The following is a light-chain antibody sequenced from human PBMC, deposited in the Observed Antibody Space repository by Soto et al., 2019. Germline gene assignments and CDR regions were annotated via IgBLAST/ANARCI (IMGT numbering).Light chain of an antibody. Sequence: DIVLTQSPGTLSLSPGERATLSCRASQSVGSSHLAWYQQKPGQAPRLVIYGASNRGTGIPDRFSGSGSGTDFTLTISRLEPEDFAVYYCQQYDSSPLYTFGQGTKLEIK. CDR3: QQYDSSPLYT. V-gene: IGKV3-20*01. CDR1: QSVGSSH. CDR2: GAS. J-gene: IGKJ2*01.